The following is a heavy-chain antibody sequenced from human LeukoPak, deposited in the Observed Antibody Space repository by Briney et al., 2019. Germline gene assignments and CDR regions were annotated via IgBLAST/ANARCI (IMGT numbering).Heavy chain of an antibody. J-gene: IGHJ4*02. CDR2: VVVGSGNT. V-gene: IGHV1-58*02. CDR1: GFTFTRSA. Sequence: ASVKVSCKTSGFTFTRSAMQWVRQARGQGLEWIGWVVVGSGNTNYAQKLQGRVTMTTDTSTSTAYMELRSLRSDDTAVYYCARDGVIVRTVTGDYWGQGTLVTVSS. D-gene: IGHD4-17*01. CDR3: ARDGVIVRTVTGDY.